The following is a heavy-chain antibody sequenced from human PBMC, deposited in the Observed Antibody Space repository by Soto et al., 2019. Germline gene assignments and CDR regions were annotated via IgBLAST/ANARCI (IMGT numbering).Heavy chain of an antibody. V-gene: IGHV1-69*02. CDR1: GGTFSSYT. CDR3: AFGPVVAADHDAFDI. J-gene: IGHJ3*02. D-gene: IGHD2-15*01. CDR2: IIPILGIA. Sequence: ASVKVSCKASGGTFSSYTISWVRQAPGQGLEWMGRIIPILGIANYAQKFQGRVTITADKSTSTAYMELSSLRSEDTAVYYCAFGPVVAADHDAFDIWGQGTMVTVSS.